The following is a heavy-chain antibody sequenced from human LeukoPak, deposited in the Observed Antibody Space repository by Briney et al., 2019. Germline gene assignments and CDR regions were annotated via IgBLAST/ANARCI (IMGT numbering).Heavy chain of an antibody. CDR1: GGSFSGYY. J-gene: IGHJ5*02. V-gene: IGHV4-34*01. CDR3: ARPLRCSGNNCYMDNWFDP. CDR2: INHSGST. Sequence: PSETLSLTCAVYGGSFSGYYWNWIRRPPGKGLEWIGEINHSGSTNYNPSLKSRVTISIDTSKNQFSLKLNSVTAADTAVYYCARPLRCSGNNCYMDNWFDPWGQGSLVTVSS. D-gene: IGHD2-2*02.